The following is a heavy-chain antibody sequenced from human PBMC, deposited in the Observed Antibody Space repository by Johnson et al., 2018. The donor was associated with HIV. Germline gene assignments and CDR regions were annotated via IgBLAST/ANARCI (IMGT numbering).Heavy chain of an antibody. CDR1: AFTFSSYA. Sequence: QVQLVESGGGVVQPGRSLRLSCAASAFTFSSYAMHWVRQALGKGLEWVAVIGYDGSDKYYADSVKGRVTISRDNPKNTVYLHMNNLRAEDTAVYYCARDLAYNSRWTGAFDIWGQGTMVTVSS. CDR3: ARDLAYNSRWTGAFDI. D-gene: IGHD6-13*01. V-gene: IGHV3-30*04. CDR2: IGYDGSDK. J-gene: IGHJ3*02.